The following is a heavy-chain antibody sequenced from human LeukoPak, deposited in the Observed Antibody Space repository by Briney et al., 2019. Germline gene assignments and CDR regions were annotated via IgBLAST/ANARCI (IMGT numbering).Heavy chain of an antibody. CDR1: GFAFSDYW. D-gene: IGHD4-11*01. Sequence: SGGSLRLSCAASGFAFSDYWMSWVRQAPGKGLEWVANIKKDGGDKYYVESVKGRFTVSRDNAKNSVYLQMNSLGADDTAVYYCATYSILNAREFRYWGQGTLVTVTS. V-gene: IGHV3-7*01. CDR2: IKKDGGDK. J-gene: IGHJ1*01. CDR3: ATYSILNAREFRY.